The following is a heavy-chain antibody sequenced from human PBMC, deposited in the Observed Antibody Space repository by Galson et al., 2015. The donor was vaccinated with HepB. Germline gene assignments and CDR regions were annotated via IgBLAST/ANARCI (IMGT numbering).Heavy chain of an antibody. D-gene: IGHD3-16*02. CDR1: GFTFSSYW. J-gene: IGHJ4*02. CDR2: IKQDGSEK. CDR3: ARESLRLGELSLYDY. Sequence: SLRLSCAASGFTFSSYWMSWVRQAPGKGLEWVANIKQDGSEKYYVDSVKGRFTISRDNAKNSLYLQMNSLRAEDTAVYYCARESLRLGELSLYDYWGQGTLVTVSS. V-gene: IGHV3-7*03.